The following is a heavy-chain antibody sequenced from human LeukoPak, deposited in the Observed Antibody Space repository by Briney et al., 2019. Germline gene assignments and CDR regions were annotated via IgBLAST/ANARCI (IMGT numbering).Heavy chain of an antibody. CDR1: GFTFSSYS. J-gene: IGHJ6*04. CDR2: ISSSGSTI. CDR3: ARGIFSSPHV. V-gene: IGHV3-48*01. Sequence: PGGSLRLSCTASGFTFSSYSMNWVRQAPGKGLEWVSYISSSGSTIYYADSVKGRFTISRDNAKNSLYLQMNSLRAEDTAVYYCARGIFSSPHVWGKGTTVTVSS. D-gene: IGHD6-6*01.